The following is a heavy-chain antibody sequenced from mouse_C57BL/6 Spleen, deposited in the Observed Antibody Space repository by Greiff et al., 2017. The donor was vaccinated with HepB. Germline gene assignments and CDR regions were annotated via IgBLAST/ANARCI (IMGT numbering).Heavy chain of an antibody. CDR3: ARNWDGYFDY. Sequence: QVQLQQPGAELVKPGASVKLSCKASGYTFTSYWMHWVKQRPGRGLEWIGRSDPKSGGTKYNEKVKSKATLTVDKPSSTAYMQLSSRKSEESAVYYCARNWDGYFDYWGQGTTLTVSS. J-gene: IGHJ2*01. D-gene: IGHD4-1*01. CDR2: SDPKSGGT. V-gene: IGHV1-72*01. CDR1: GYTFTSYW.